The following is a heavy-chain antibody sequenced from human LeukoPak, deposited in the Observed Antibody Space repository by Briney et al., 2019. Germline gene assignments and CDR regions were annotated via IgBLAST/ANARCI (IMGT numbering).Heavy chain of an antibody. CDR2: INPNSGGT. V-gene: IGHV1-2*06. D-gene: IGHD6-13*01. CDR1: GYTFTGYY. J-gene: IGHJ3*02. CDR3: ARPDSSSWFLDDAFDI. Sequence: ASVKVSCKASGYTFTGYYMHWVRQAPGQGLEWMGRINPNSGGTNYAQKVQGRVTMTRDTSISTAYMELSRLRSDDTAVYYCARPDSSSWFLDDAFDIWGQGTMVTVSS.